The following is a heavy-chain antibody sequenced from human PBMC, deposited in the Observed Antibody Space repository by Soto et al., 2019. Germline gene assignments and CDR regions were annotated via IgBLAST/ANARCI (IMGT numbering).Heavy chain of an antibody. J-gene: IGHJ3*02. CDR2: IIPIFVTA. D-gene: IGHD3-22*01. CDR1: GGTFSSYA. Sequence: ASVKVSCKASGGTFSSYAISWVRQAPGQGLEWMGGIIPIFVTANYAQKFQGRVTITADESTSTAYMELSSLRSEDTAVYYCASNYYDSSAYHNAFDIWGQGTMVTVSS. V-gene: IGHV1-69*13. CDR3: ASNYYDSSAYHNAFDI.